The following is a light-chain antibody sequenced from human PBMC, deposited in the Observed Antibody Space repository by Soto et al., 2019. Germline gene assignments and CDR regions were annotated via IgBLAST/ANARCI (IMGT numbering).Light chain of an antibody. Sequence: QSVLTQPRSVSGSPGQSVTISCTGTSSDVGRFEYVSWYQQHPGEAPKVVVYDITKRPSGVPDRFSGSKSGNTASLTISGLQAEDEADYYCCSYGGIYSYVFGTGTKVTVL. CDR2: DIT. CDR3: CSYGGIYSYV. CDR1: SSDVGRFEY. V-gene: IGLV2-11*01. J-gene: IGLJ1*01.